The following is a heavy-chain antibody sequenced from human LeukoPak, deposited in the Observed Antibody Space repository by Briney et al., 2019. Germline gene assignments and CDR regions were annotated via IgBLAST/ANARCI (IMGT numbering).Heavy chain of an antibody. V-gene: IGHV3-53*01. J-gene: IGHJ4*02. CDR3: ARRYTNSWYLDY. Sequence: PGGSLRLSCAASWFTVSSNYMSWVRQAPGKGLEWVSFISDGGTTYYTDSVRGRFTISRDNSENTLYLQMNSLRADDTAVYYCARRYTNSWYLDYWGQGTPVTVSS. CDR2: ISDGGTT. D-gene: IGHD6-13*01. CDR1: WFTVSSNY.